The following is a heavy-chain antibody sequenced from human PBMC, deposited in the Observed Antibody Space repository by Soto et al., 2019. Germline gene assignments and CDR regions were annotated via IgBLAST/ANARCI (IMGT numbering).Heavy chain of an antibody. J-gene: IGHJ5*01. Sequence: PSETLSLTCTISGGSISTYYWSWIRQPPGKGLEWIGYIYYSGTANYNPSLKSRVTISVDTSKNQFSLKLSSVTAADTAVYYCARVRLLWFGELLDLFDSWGQGTLVTVSS. V-gene: IGHV4-59*01. D-gene: IGHD3-10*01. CDR1: GGSISTYY. CDR3: ARVRLLWFGELLDLFDS. CDR2: IYYSGTA.